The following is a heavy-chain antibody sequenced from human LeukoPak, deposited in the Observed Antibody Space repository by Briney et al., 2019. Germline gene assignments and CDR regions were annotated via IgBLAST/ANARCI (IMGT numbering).Heavy chain of an antibody. CDR3: AKASLVLRYFDWLLPPDY. Sequence: PGRSLRLSCAASGFTVDDYAMHWVRQAPGKGLEWVSGISWNSVSIGYADSVKGPFTISRDNAKNSLYLQMNSLRAEDTALYYCAKASLVLRYFDWLLPPDYWGQGTLVTVSS. V-gene: IGHV3-9*01. CDR1: GFTVDDYA. CDR2: ISWNSVSI. D-gene: IGHD3-9*01. J-gene: IGHJ4*02.